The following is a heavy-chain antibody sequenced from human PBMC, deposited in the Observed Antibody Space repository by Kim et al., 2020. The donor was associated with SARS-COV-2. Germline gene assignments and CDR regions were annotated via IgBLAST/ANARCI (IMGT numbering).Heavy chain of an antibody. CDR1: GFIVSSSY. CDR2: TYIGGYT. D-gene: IGHD6-19*01. Sequence: GGSLRLSCAASGFIVSSSYMSWVRQAPGKGLEWVSVTYIGGYTDYTDSVKGRFTISRDNSENTLSLRMNNLRADDTAVYYCARGATSDWPRYFDLWGRGTLITVSS. CDR3: ARGATSDWPRYFDL. V-gene: IGHV3-53*01. J-gene: IGHJ2*01.